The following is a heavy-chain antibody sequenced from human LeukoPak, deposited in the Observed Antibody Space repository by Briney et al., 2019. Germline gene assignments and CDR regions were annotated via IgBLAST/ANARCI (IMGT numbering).Heavy chain of an antibody. CDR3: ARGDDYGGNPAGY. CDR1: GGTFSSYA. D-gene: IGHD4-23*01. J-gene: IGHJ4*02. V-gene: IGHV1-69*13. Sequence: EASVKVSCKASGGTFSSYAISWVRQAPGQGLEWMGGIIPIFGTANYAQKFQGRVTITADESTSTAYMELSSLRSEDTAVYYCARGDDYGGNPAGYWGQGTLVTVSS. CDR2: IIPIFGTA.